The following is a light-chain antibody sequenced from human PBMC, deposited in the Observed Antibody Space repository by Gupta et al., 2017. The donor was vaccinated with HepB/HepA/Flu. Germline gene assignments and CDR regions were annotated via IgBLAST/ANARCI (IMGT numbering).Light chain of an antibody. CDR3: AVWDDSLSGVL. CDR2: RNY. J-gene: IGLJ2*01. CDR1: SSNIASNN. V-gene: IGLV1-47*01. Sequence: QSVLTQPPSASRTPGQRVTISCSGSSSNIASNNVYWYQQVPGRAPKLLIYRNYQRPSGVPDRFSGSKSGTSASLAISGLRSEDEGDYYCAVWDDSLSGVLFDGGTKLTVL.